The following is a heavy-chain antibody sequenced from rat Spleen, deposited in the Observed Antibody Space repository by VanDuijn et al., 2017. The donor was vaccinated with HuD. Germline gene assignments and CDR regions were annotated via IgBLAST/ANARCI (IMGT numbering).Heavy chain of an antibody. CDR1: GFTFSDYY. CDR3: TRYKGVMDA. J-gene: IGHJ4*01. CDR2: ITYEGSST. D-gene: IGHD1-10*01. V-gene: IGHV5-22*01. Sequence: EVQLVESGGGLVQPGKSLKLSCAASGFTFSDYYMAWVRQAPNKGLEWVASITYEGSSTYYPDSVKGRFTISRDNAKSTLYLQMNSLRSEDTATYYCTRYKGVMDAWGQGASVTVSS.